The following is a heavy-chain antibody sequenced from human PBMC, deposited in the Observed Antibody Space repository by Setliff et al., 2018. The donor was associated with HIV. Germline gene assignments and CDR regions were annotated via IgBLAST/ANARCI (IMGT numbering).Heavy chain of an antibody. J-gene: IGHJ6*03. CDR1: GGSLSGTNYY. CDR3: ARAISTPSYYYHMDV. Sequence: SETLSLTCTVSGGSLSGTNYYWGWIRRPPGKGLEWIASMYYSGKTFYIPSLQSRVVISLDTSKNQFSLKLGSVTAADTAVYYCARAISTPSYYYHMDVWGTGTPVTVS. V-gene: IGHV4-39*07. CDR2: MYYSGKT. D-gene: IGHD3-10*01.